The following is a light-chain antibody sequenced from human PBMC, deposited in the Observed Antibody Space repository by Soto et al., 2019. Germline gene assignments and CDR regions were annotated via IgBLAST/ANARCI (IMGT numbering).Light chain of an antibody. Sequence: ALTQPASVSGSPGQSITISCTGTNSDVGGYNYVSWYQQHPGKAPKLLIYEVFNRPSGVSNRFSGSRSGNTASLTISGLQAEDDAYYYCSSYRSSSTPRVFGGGTKLTVL. V-gene: IGLV2-14*01. CDR1: NSDVGGYNY. J-gene: IGLJ2*01. CDR2: EVF. CDR3: SSYRSSSTPRV.